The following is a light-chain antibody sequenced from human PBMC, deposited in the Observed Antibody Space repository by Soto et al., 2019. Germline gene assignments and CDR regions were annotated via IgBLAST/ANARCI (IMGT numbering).Light chain of an antibody. CDR2: GAS. V-gene: IGKV3-15*01. CDR3: QQYNNWPRT. Sequence: ENLLTQPPATLSVSTGERASLSCRASQSVNNNLAWYQQKLGQAPRVLIYGASTRATGIPARFTGSGSGTEFTLTISSLQSEDFAVYYCQQYNNWPRTFGQGTKVDI. CDR1: QSVNNN. J-gene: IGKJ1*01.